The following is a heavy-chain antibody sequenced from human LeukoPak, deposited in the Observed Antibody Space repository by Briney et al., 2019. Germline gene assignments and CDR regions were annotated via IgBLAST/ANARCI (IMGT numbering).Heavy chain of an antibody. Sequence: SETLSLTCAVSGSSISSGSYWGRIRPPPGKGLEWIGSIYHSGSTYYNPSLKSRVTISVDTSKNQFSLKLTSVTAADTAVYYCARGTQQAFDIWGQGTMVTVSS. D-gene: IGHD6-13*01. CDR1: GSSISSGSY. J-gene: IGHJ3*02. CDR2: IYHSGST. V-gene: IGHV4-38-2*01. CDR3: ARGTQQAFDI.